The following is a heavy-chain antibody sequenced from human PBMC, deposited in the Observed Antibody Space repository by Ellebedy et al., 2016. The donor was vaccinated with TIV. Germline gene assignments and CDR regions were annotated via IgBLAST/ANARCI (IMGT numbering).Heavy chain of an antibody. D-gene: IGHD3-16*02. CDR2: MNPNSGNT. CDR3: ARGPFMITFGGVIMDV. J-gene: IGHJ6*02. CDR1: GGTLTSYA. V-gene: IGHV1-8*02. Sequence: AASVKVSCKASGGTLTSYAVSWVRQAPGHGLEWMGWMNPNSGNTEYAQKFQGRVTMTRNTSITTAFMELSSLRSEDTAVYYCARGPFMITFGGVIMDVWGQGTTVTVSS.